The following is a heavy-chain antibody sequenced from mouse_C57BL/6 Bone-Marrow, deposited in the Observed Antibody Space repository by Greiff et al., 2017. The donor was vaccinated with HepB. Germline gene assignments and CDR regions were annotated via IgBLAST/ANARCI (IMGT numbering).Heavy chain of an antibody. CDR3: ARQAY. J-gene: IGHJ3*01. CDR1: GFTFSSYG. Sequence: EVKLVESGGDLVKPGGSLKLSCAASGFTFSSYGMSWVRQTPDKRLEWVATISSGGSYTYYPDSVKGRFTISRDNAKNTLYLQMSRLKSEDTAMYYCARQAYWGQGTLVTVSA. CDR2: ISSGGSYT. V-gene: IGHV5-6*01.